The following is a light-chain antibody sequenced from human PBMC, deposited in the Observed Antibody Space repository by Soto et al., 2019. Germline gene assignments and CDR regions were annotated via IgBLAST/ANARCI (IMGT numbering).Light chain of an antibody. CDR1: SSDIGGYNY. V-gene: IGLV2-8*01. CDR3: SSYAGSNNVV. J-gene: IGLJ2*01. CDR2: EVS. Sequence: QSALTQPPSASGSPGQSVTISCTGTSSDIGGYNYVSWYQQHPGKAPKLMISEVSKRPPGVPDRFSGSKSGNTASLTVSGLQAEDEADYYCSSYAGSNNVVFGGGTKVTVL.